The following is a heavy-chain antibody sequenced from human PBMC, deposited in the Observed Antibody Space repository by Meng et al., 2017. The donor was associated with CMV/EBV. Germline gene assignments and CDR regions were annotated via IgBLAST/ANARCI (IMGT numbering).Heavy chain of an antibody. CDR2: ISWNSGSI. CDR1: GFTFDDYA. CDR3: AREAAAGAPDY. D-gene: IGHD6-13*01. V-gene: IGHV3-9*01. J-gene: IGHJ4*02. Sequence: SLKISCAASGFTFDDYAMHWVRQAPGKGLEWVSGISWNSGSIGYADSVKGRFTISRDNAKNTLYLQMNSLRAEDTAVYYCAREAAAGAPDYWGQGTLVTVSS.